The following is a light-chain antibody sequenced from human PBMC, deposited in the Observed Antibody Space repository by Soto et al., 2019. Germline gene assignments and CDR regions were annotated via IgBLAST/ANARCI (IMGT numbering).Light chain of an antibody. CDR1: QGISNY. Sequence: DILMTQSPSSLSASVGDRVTITCRASQGISNYLAWYQQKPGQVPKLLIHGASNLQSGVPSRFSGSGSGTDFTLTVGSLQPEDVASYYCQKYDSSPLTFGGGTKVEIK. CDR3: QKYDSSPLT. CDR2: GAS. V-gene: IGKV1-27*01. J-gene: IGKJ4*01.